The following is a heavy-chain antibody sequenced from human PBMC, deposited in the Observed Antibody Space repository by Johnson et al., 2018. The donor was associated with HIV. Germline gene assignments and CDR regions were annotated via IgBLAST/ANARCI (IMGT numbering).Heavy chain of an antibody. Sequence: VQLVESGGGLIQPGGSLRLSCAASGFNVSSNYMNWVRQAPGKGLEWASVIYSGGSTYSADSVKGRFSISREKSKNTLYLQMNRLRADDTAVYYCASRVGGLRSVDIWGQGTVVTVSS. CDR3: ASRVGGLRSVDI. CDR2: IYSGGST. D-gene: IGHD4-17*01. CDR1: GFNVSSNY. V-gene: IGHV3-53*01. J-gene: IGHJ3*02.